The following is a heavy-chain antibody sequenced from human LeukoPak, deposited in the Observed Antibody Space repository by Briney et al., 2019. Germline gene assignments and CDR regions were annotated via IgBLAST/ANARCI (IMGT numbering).Heavy chain of an antibody. J-gene: IGHJ4*02. D-gene: IGHD3-22*01. Sequence: PGGSLRLSCAASGFTFSSYSMNWVRQAPGKGLEWVSSISSSSYIYYADSVKGRFTISRDNAKNSLYLQMNSLRAEDTAVYYCARGPGTSYYDSSGYYSWVDYWGQGTLVTVSS. CDR1: GFTFSSYS. V-gene: IGHV3-21*01. CDR3: ARGPGTSYYDSSGYYSWVDY. CDR2: ISSSSYI.